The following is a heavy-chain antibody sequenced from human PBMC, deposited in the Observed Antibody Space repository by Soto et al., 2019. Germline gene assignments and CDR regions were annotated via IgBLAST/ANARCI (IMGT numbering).Heavy chain of an antibody. CDR2: MNPNSGNT. V-gene: IGHV1-8*01. CDR1: GYTFTSYD. Sequence: QVQLVQSGAEVKTPGASVKVSCKASGYTFTSYDMNWVRQAPGQGLEWMGWMNPNSGNTGYAQKFHGILTITRDTDRSIAHMVLSSLRNEATAVYYCVRSDGYNFNWLDSRGQGTLVTVSA. CDR3: VRSDGYNFNWLDS. D-gene: IGHD2-21*01. J-gene: IGHJ5*01.